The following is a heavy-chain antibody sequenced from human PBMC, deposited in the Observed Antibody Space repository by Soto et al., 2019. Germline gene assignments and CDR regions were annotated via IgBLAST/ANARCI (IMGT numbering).Heavy chain of an antibody. CDR3: AKGSVLRVVEAPLAILGGVDV. Sequence: PGGSLRLSCVASGFTFSSYGMHWVRQAPGKGLEWVAVMSYDGSHGYYADSVKGRFTISRDNSKTILYLQMNSLRLEDTAVYYCAKGSVLRVVEAPLAILGGVDVWGQGAMVTVSS. J-gene: IGHJ6*02. CDR2: MSYDGSHG. D-gene: IGHD2-8*01. CDR1: GFTFSSYG. V-gene: IGHV3-33*06.